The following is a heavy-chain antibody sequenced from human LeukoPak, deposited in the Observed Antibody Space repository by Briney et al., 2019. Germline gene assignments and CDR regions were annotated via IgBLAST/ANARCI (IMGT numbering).Heavy chain of an antibody. V-gene: IGHV4-30-4*07. D-gene: IGHD2-15*01. CDR3: ARRYCSGGSCYSERGAFDI. CDR1: GGSISSGGYS. J-gene: IGHJ3*02. Sequence: SETLSLTCAVSGGSISSGGYSWNWIRQPPGKGLEWIGYLYYSGSTYYNPSLESRVLISVDTSKNQFSLKLSSVTAADTAVYYCARRYCSGGSCYSERGAFDIWGQGTMVTVSS. CDR2: LYYSGST.